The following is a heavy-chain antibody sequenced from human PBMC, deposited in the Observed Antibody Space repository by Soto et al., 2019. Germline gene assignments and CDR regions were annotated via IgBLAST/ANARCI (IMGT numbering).Heavy chain of an antibody. V-gene: IGHV1-18*01. CDR3: ARAETGTPYYYSYYMDV. D-gene: IGHD1-7*01. Sequence: QVQLVQSGAEVKKPGASVKVSCKASGYTFTSYGISWVRQAPGQGLEGMGWISADNGNTNYAQKLQGRVTMTTDTSTSPAYMELRSLRSDDTSVYSCARAETGTPYYYSYYMDVWGKGTTVTVSS. CDR1: GYTFTSYG. CDR2: ISADNGNT. J-gene: IGHJ6*03.